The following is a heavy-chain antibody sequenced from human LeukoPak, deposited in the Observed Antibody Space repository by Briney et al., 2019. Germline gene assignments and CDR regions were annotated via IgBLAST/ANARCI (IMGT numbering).Heavy chain of an antibody. J-gene: IGHJ4*02. CDR2: ISYDGSNK. CDR3: ARGGSIVVVNGEYYFDY. CDR1: GFTFSSYA. Sequence: GGSLRLSCAASGFTFSSYAMHWVRQAPGKGLEWVAVISYDGSNKYYADSVKGRFTISRDNSKNTLYLQMNSLRAEDTAVYYCARGGSIVVVNGEYYFDYWGQGTLVTVSS. D-gene: IGHD3-22*01. V-gene: IGHV3-30-3*01.